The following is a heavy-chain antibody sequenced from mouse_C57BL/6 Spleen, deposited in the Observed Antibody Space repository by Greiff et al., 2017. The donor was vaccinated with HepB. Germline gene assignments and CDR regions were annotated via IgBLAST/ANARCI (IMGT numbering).Heavy chain of an antibody. CDR2: IYPGDGDT. CDR3: ARARTTVVAPFDY. Sequence: QVQLKESGPELVKPGASVKISCKASGYAFSSSWMNWVKQRPGKGLEWIGRIYPGDGDTNYNGKFKGKATLTADKSSSTAYMQLSSLTSEDSAVYFCARARTTVVAPFDYWGQGTTLTVSS. J-gene: IGHJ2*01. V-gene: IGHV1-82*01. CDR1: GYAFSSSW. D-gene: IGHD1-1*01.